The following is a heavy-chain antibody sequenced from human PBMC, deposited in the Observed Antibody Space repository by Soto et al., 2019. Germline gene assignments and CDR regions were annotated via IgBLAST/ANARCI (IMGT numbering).Heavy chain of an antibody. V-gene: IGHV5-51*01. CDR1: GYNFAGYW. CDR2: IYPSDSDT. J-gene: IGHJ4*02. D-gene: IGHD3-3*01. Sequence: GESLKISCKGSGYNFAGYWIAWVRQMPGKGLELMGIIYPSDSDTRYRPSFQGQVTISADKSISSAYLQWSSLRASDTAMYYCARGGVSTRTFDYWGQGPPVTVSS. CDR3: ARGGVSTRTFDY.